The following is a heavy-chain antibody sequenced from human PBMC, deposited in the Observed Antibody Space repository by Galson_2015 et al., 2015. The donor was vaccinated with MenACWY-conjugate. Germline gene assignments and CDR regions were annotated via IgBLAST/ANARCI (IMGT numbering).Heavy chain of an antibody. Sequence: SLRLSCAASGFTFSSYTMHWVRQTPGKGLEWVALMSYDGSNQYYADSLKGRLTISRDNSKSTLYLQMDSLRAEDTAVYYCARGLSGYSSAPLAFWGQGALVTVSS. J-gene: IGHJ4*02. CDR3: ARGLSGYSSAPLAF. D-gene: IGHD6-19*01. V-gene: IGHV3-30*01. CDR1: GFTFSSYT. CDR2: MSYDGSNQ.